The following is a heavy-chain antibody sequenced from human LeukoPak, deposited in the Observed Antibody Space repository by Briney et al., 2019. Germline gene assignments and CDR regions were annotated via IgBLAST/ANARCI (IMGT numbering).Heavy chain of an antibody. CDR2: INHSGSS. CDR3: ARAGPHTGRRRYFDY. Sequence: SETLSLTCAVYGGSFSGYYWSWIRQPPGKGLKWIGEINHSGSSNYNASLTSPVTISVDTSKNQFSLKLTSVTAADTAVYYCARAGPHTGRRRYFDYWGQGTLASVSS. D-gene: IGHD3-10*01. CDR1: GGSFSGYY. V-gene: IGHV4-34*01. J-gene: IGHJ4*02.